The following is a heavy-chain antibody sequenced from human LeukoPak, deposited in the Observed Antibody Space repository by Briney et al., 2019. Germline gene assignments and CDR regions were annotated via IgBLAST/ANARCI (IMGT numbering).Heavy chain of an antibody. J-gene: IGHJ4*02. Sequence: SETLSLTCTVSGGSVSSNSYYWSWIRQPPGKGLEWIGYIYYSGSTNYNPSLNSRVTISVDTSKNQFSLKLSSVTAADTAVYYCARDYYDSSGFSYFDSWGRGTLVTVSS. CDR2: IYYSGST. V-gene: IGHV4-61*01. CDR1: GGSVSSNSYY. D-gene: IGHD3-22*01. CDR3: ARDYYDSSGFSYFDS.